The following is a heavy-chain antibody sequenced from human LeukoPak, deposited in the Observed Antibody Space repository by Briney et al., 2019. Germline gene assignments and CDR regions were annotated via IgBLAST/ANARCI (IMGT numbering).Heavy chain of an antibody. CDR2: IKHDGTEK. J-gene: IGHJ6*03. CDR1: GFTLSTYW. Sequence: GGSLRLSCAASGFTLSTYWMSWVRQAPGKGLEWLANIKHDGTEKYYVDSVKGRFTISRDNAKNSLYLQMNSLRAEDTAVYYCARPPDNYYYYYMDVWGKGTTVTVSS. V-gene: IGHV3-7*01. CDR3: ARPPDNYYYYYMDV.